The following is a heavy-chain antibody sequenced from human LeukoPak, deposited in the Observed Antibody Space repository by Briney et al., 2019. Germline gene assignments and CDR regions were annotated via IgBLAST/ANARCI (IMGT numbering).Heavy chain of an antibody. CDR1: GFTVSSNY. CDR3: DGDSTGYYSSYYNHMDV. V-gene: IGHV3-66*03. D-gene: IGHD3-22*01. CDR2: IYSCGST. Sequence: SGGSLRLSCAAPGFTVSSNYMSWVRQAPGKGLEWVSVIYSCGSTYYADSVKGRFAISRDNSKNTVYLQMNSLRAEDTANCAKDGDSTGYYSSYYNHMDVWGKGTSVTISS. J-gene: IGHJ6*03.